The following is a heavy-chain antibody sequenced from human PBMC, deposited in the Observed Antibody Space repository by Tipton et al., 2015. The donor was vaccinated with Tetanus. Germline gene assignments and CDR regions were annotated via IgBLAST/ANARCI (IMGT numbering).Heavy chain of an antibody. CDR1: GYTFTHYG. J-gene: IGHJ5*02. CDR3: ARGRGLGPHEYFEH. D-gene: IGHD3/OR15-3a*01. Sequence: QLVQSGAEVKKPGASVKVSCKASGYTFTHYGVNWVRQAPGQGLEWMGLISPFNENVNYAEKFRGRLTMTTDMSTGTVSMDLRSLKADDTAIYYCARGRGLGPHEYFEHWGQGTLVTVSS. V-gene: IGHV1-18*01. CDR2: ISPFNENV.